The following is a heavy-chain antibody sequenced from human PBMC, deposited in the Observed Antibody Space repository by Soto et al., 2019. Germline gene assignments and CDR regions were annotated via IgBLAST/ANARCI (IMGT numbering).Heavy chain of an antibody. D-gene: IGHD2-15*01. CDR2: INHSGST. CDR1: GGSCSGYS. CDR3: ARADCTGAYCYSWPFNYGVDV. J-gene: IGHJ6*02. Sequence: PSDTLSLTCPVNGGSCSGYSCSWIRQPPGKGLAMIGEINHSGSTNYNPSLKSRVTISVDTSKNQFSLKLSSVTAADTALYYCARADCTGAYCYSWPFNYGVDVWGQGTTVTVSS. V-gene: IGHV4-34*01.